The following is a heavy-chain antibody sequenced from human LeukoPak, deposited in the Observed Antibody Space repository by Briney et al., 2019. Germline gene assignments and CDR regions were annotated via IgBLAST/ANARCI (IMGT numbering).Heavy chain of an antibody. CDR1: AGSISSRDFF. V-gene: IGHV4-31*02. CDR2: IFYSGST. CDR3: TRITGLMRVTFDT. D-gene: IGHD2-8*02. J-gene: IGHJ5*02. Sequence: SSETLSLTCTVSAGSISSRDFFWRWVRQHPGKGLEWIGYIFYSGSTYHNPSLEGRVTMSVDTSKNRFSLTLTSVTAADTAVYYCTRITGLMRVTFDTWGQGTLVTVSS.